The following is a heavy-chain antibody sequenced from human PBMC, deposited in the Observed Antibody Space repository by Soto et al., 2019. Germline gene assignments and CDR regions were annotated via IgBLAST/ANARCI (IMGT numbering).Heavy chain of an antibody. D-gene: IGHD2-2*01. Sequence: QVQLVESGGGLVKPGGSLRLSCVASGFTFTDYYMSWFRQAPGKGPESLSYISPSTSDTKYADSVKGRFTISRDNAKHSLHLQINNLRVEATAVYYCALPPRMPGYWGQGTLVTVSS. CDR3: ALPPRMPGY. CDR1: GFTFTDYY. CDR2: ISPSTSDT. J-gene: IGHJ4*02. V-gene: IGHV3-11*05.